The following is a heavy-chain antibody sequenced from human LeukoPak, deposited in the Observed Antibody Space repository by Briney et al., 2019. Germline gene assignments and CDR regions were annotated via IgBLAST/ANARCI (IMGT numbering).Heavy chain of an antibody. Sequence: PGGSLRLSCAASGFTFSSYAMHWVRQAPGKGLEWVAVISYDGSNKYYADSVKGRFTISRDNSKNTLYPQMNSLRAEDTAVYYCARETPTSPSFDYWGQGTLVTVSS. CDR2: ISYDGSNK. CDR1: GFTFSSYA. CDR3: ARETPTSPSFDY. J-gene: IGHJ4*02. V-gene: IGHV3-30-3*01.